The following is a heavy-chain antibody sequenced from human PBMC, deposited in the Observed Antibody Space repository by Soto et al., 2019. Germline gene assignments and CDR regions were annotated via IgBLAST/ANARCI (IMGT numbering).Heavy chain of an antibody. Sequence: SETLSLTCTVSGGSISSYYWSWIRQPPGKGLEWIGYIYYSGSTNYNPSLKSRVTISVDTSKNQFSLKLSSVTAADTAVYYCARVRGMVRGGFDPRGQGTLVTVSS. CDR2: IYYSGST. J-gene: IGHJ5*02. V-gene: IGHV4-59*01. D-gene: IGHD2-15*01. CDR1: GGSISSYY. CDR3: ARVRGMVRGGFDP.